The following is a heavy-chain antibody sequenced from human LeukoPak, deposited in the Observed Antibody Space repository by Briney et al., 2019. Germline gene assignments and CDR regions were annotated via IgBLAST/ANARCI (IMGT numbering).Heavy chain of an antibody. CDR3: AKESRVRGVSIRESHYHYYYGMDV. V-gene: IGHV4-4*07. D-gene: IGHD3-10*01. CDR1: GGSINNFF. Sequence: SETLCLTCSVSGGSINNFFWTWIRQPAGKGLEWIGRIYATGDTNYNPSLKSRLTLSVDTSKNQFSLKLKSVTAADTALYFCAKESRVRGVSIRESHYHYYYGMDVWGRGITVTVSS. CDR2: IYATGDT. J-gene: IGHJ6*02.